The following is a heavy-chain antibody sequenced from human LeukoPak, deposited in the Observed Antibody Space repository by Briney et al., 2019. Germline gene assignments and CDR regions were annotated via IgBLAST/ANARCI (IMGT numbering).Heavy chain of an antibody. V-gene: IGHV4-61*08. CDR2: IYFSGGT. CDR3: ARDRDRDGYPRGSFDI. D-gene: IGHD5-24*01. CDR1: GGSISS. Sequence: SETLSLTCTVSGGSISSFYWSWFYWSWIRQPPGKGLEWIGYIYFSGGTNYNPSLKSRVTISVDTSKNQFSLKLSSVTAADTAVYYCARDRDRDGYPRGSFDIWGQGTMVTVSS. J-gene: IGHJ3*02.